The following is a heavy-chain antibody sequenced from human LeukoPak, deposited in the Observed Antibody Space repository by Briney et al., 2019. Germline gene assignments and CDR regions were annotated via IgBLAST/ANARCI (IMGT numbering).Heavy chain of an antibody. V-gene: IGHV4-34*01. CDR2: INHSGST. J-gene: IGHJ4*02. CDR1: GGSFSGYY. CDR3: AREGITYYYDSSGYYPY. Sequence: SETLSLTCAVYGGSFSGYYWSWIRQPPGKGLEWIGEINHSGSTNYNPSLKSRVTISVDTSKNQFSLKLSSVTAADTAVYYCAREGITYYYDSSGYYPYWGQGTLVTASS. D-gene: IGHD3-22*01.